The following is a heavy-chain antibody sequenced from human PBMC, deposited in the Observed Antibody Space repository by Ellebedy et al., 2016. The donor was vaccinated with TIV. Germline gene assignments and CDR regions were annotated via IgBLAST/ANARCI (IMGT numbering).Heavy chain of an antibody. V-gene: IGHV3-74*01. J-gene: IGHJ4*02. Sequence: GESLKISXAASGFTFSSYWMHWVRQVPGKGLVWVSRTDSDESGTSYADSVKGRFTISRDNAKNTLYLQMDSLRAEDTAIYYCTRDQSAYGYKRGGGYFDYWGQGIQVTVSS. CDR3: TRDQSAYGYKRGGGYFDY. CDR2: TDSDESGT. CDR1: GFTFSSYW. D-gene: IGHD5-18*01.